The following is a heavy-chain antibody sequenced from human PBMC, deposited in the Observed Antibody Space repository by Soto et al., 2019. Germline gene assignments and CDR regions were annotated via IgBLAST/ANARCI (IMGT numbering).Heavy chain of an antibody. D-gene: IGHD6-25*01. V-gene: IGHV2-5*02. Sequence: SGPTLVNPTQTLTLTCTFSGFSLSTSGVGVGWLHQPPGKALEWLALIYWDDDKRYSPSVKSRLTITKDTSKNQVVLTMTNLDPVDTATYYCAHRGDSGSSRAFHIWGQGTMVTVSS. CDR3: AHRGDSGSSRAFHI. CDR2: IYWDDDK. CDR1: GFSLSTSGVG. J-gene: IGHJ3*02.